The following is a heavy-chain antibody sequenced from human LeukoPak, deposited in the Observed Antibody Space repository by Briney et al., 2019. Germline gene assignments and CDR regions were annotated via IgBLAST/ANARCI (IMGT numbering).Heavy chain of an antibody. CDR2: ISSSSYI. D-gene: IGHD1-26*01. V-gene: IGHV3-21*01. Sequence: GGFLRLSCAASGFTFSSYSMNWVRQAPGKGLEWVSSISSSSYIYYADSVKGRFTISRDNAKNSLYLQMNSLRAEDAAVYYCAREWELLDYWGQGTLVTVSS. CDR3: AREWELLDY. CDR1: GFTFSSYS. J-gene: IGHJ4*02.